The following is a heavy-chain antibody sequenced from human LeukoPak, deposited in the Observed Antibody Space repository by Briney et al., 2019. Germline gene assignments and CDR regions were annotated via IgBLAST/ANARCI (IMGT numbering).Heavy chain of an antibody. J-gene: IGHJ4*02. CDR3: ARDVGSGWYRQGYYFDY. CDR2: INLSGGTT. Sequence: ASVKVSCKASGYIFTNYYIHWVRQAPGQGLEWMGIINLSGGTTIYAQNFQGRVTMTRDMSTSTVYMELSSLRSEDAAIFYCARDVGSGWYRQGYYFDYWGQGTLVTVSS. V-gene: IGHV1-46*01. CDR1: GYIFTNYY. D-gene: IGHD6-19*01.